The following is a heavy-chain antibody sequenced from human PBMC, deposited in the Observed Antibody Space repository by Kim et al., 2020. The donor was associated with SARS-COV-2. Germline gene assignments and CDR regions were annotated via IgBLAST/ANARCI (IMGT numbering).Heavy chain of an antibody. CDR3: ARGATMIVVTDY. J-gene: IGHJ4*02. D-gene: IGHD3-22*01. V-gene: IGHV1-8*01. Sequence: GYAQKVQGRVTMTRNTSISTAYMELSSLRSEDTAVYYCARGATMIVVTDYWGQGTLVTVSS.